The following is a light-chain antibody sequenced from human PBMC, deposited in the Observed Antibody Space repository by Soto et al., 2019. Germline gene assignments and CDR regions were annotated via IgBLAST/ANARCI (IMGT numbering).Light chain of an antibody. Sequence: QSVLTQPASVSGSPGQSITISCTGTSIDVGHPYNYVSWYQQYPDQATKLLILGVSNRTSGISGRFSGSKSGTTTSLTISGLQPEAEADYYCMSYIASTTKHWVLGRGTKLTVL. CDR3: MSYIASTTKHWV. CDR2: GVS. J-gene: IGLJ3*02. V-gene: IGLV2-14*03. CDR1: SIDVGHPYNY.